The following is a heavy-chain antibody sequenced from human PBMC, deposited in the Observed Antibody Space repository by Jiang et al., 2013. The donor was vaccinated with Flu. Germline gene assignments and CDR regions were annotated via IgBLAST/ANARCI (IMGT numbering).Heavy chain of an antibody. D-gene: IGHD4-17*01. V-gene: IGHV4-4*07. CDR1: GGSIGIYY. CDR2: IYTGGGT. J-gene: IGHJ4*02. Sequence: PGLVKPSETLSLTCTVSGGSIGIYYWSWIRQPAGKGLEWIGRIYTGGGTNYDPSLKSRVTMSVDTSNNQLSLRLSSVTAADTAVYYCAETSTADTVWGQGSLVTVSS. CDR3: AETSTADTV.